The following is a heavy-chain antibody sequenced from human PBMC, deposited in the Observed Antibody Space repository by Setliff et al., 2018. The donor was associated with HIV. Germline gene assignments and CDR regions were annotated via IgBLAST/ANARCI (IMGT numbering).Heavy chain of an antibody. V-gene: IGHV4-39*01. D-gene: IGHD3-3*01. CDR2: IHSSGAT. CDR1: GGSFSSSTYS. CDR3: ARHKTHYDFYAFDV. Sequence: SETLSLTCTVSGGSFSSSTYSWGWIRQPPGMGLEWIGSIHSSGATDYNPPLKSRVAMSVDTSRSQFSLKLRSVTAADTAIYYCARHKTHYDFYAFDVWGQGTMVTVSS. J-gene: IGHJ3*01.